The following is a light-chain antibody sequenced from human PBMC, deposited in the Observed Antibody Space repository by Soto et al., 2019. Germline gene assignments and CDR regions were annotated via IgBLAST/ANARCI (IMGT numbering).Light chain of an antibody. CDR3: QEASRIPIT. CDR1: QDIRSS. Sequence: IQRPQSPSSVSASVGARVPITCRASQDIRSSLAWYQQRPGKAPNLLIYAASTLQSGVPSRFSGSGSGTDFTLTISYLQAEDFGTYYCQEASRIPITFGQGTRLEI. CDR2: AAS. J-gene: IGKJ5*01. V-gene: IGKV1-12*01.